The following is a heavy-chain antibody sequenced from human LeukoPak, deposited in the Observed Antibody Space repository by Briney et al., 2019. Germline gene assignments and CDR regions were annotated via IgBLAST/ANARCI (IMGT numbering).Heavy chain of an antibody. D-gene: IGHD3/OR15-3a*01. CDR3: ARQTGSGLFILP. V-gene: IGHV4-39*01. CDR2: IYYTGNT. J-gene: IGHJ4*02. CDR1: GVSISSSYSY. Sequence: WETLSLTCTVSGVSISSSYSYWGWIRQPPGMGLEWIGSIYYTGNTYYNASLRSQVSISIDTSKNQFSLKLTSVTAADTAVYYCARQTGSGLFILPGGQGTLVTVSS.